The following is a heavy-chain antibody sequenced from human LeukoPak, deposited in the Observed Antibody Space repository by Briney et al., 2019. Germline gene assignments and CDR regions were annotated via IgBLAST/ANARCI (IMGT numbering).Heavy chain of an antibody. D-gene: IGHD6-13*01. CDR3: ARDLIYSSSLTPLYYYYGMDV. V-gene: IGHV1-2*06. J-gene: IGHJ6*02. Sequence: ASVKVSCKASGYTFTGYYMHWVRQAPGQGLEWMGRINPNSGGTNYAQKFQGRVTMTRDTSISTAYMELSRLRSDDTAVYYCARDLIYSSSLTPLYYYYGMDVWGQGTTVTVSS. CDR2: INPNSGGT. CDR1: GYTFTGYY.